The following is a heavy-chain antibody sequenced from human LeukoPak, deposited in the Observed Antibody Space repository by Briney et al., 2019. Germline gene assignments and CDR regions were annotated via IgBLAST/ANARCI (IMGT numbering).Heavy chain of an antibody. CDR1: GGSISSYY. J-gene: IGHJ4*02. D-gene: IGHD2-2*02. CDR2: IYYSGST. V-gene: IGHV4-59*01. CDR3: ARDALYCSSTSCYNPIDY. Sequence: SETLSLTCTVSGGSISSYYWSWIRQPPGKGLEWIGYIYYSGSTNYNPSLKSRVTISVDTPKNQFSLKLSSVTAADTAVYYCARDALYCSSTSCYNPIDYWGQGTLVTVSS.